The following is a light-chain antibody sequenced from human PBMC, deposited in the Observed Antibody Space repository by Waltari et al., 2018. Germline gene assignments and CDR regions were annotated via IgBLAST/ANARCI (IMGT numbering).Light chain of an antibody. CDR3: QQYNEWPRT. CDR2: GAA. CDR1: QSVSSN. J-gene: IGKJ1*01. Sequence: EIVMTQSPATLSVSPGERATLSCRASQSVSSNLAWYQQRTGQAPRLLIHGAATRATGIPARFIGSGSGTEFTLTISSLQSEDFAVYHCQQYNEWPRTFGQGTKVEIK. V-gene: IGKV3-15*01.